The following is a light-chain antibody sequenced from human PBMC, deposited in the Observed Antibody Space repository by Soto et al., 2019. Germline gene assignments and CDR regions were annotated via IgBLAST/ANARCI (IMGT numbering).Light chain of an antibody. J-gene: IGKJ1*01. CDR2: GAS. V-gene: IGKV3-20*01. Sequence: EIVLTQSPGTLCLSPGETSTLSCRASQSVSSSYLAWYQQKPGQAPRLLIYGASSRATGIPDRFSGSLSGTDFTLTISRLETEDFAVYNCQQYGTSPPTFGQGTKVDIK. CDR3: QQYGTSPPT. CDR1: QSVSSSY.